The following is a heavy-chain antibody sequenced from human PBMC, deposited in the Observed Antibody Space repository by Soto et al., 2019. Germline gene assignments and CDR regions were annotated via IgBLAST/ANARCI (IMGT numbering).Heavy chain of an antibody. V-gene: IGHV3-30*18. J-gene: IGHJ4*02. CDR1: GFTFSSYG. CDR3: AKALGELSPESYDY. Sequence: QVQLVESGGGVVQPGRSLRLSCAASGFTFSSYGMHWVRQAPGKGLEWVTFISYDGNNKYYADSVKGRFTISRDNSKNTLYLQMNSLRPEDTAVYYCAKALGELSPESYDYWGKGTLVTVSS. CDR2: ISYDGNNK. D-gene: IGHD3-16*02.